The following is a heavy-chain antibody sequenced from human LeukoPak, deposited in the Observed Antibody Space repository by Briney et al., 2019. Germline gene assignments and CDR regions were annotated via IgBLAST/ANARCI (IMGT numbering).Heavy chain of an antibody. CDR3: ARTPPYYYDSSGYEYYFDY. D-gene: IGHD3-22*01. Sequence: ASVKVSCKASGGTFSSYAISWVRQAPGQGLEWMGGIIPIFGTANYAQKFQGRVTITADESTSTAYMELSSLRSEDTAVYYCARTPPYYYDSSGYEYYFDYWGQGTLVTVSS. J-gene: IGHJ4*02. V-gene: IGHV1-69*13. CDR2: IIPIFGTA. CDR1: GGTFSSYA.